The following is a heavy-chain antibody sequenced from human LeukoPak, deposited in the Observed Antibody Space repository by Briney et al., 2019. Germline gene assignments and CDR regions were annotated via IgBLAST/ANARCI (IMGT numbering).Heavy chain of an antibody. D-gene: IGHD3-22*01. J-gene: IGHJ4*02. CDR2: IYPRDGST. CDR1: GYSFTSNY. Sequence: ASVKVSCKESGYSFTSNYIHWVRQAPGQGLEWMGMIYPRDGSTSYAQKFQGRVTITADESTSTAYMELSSLRSEDTAVYYCARSDSSGYYYFGYWGQGTLVTVPS. V-gene: IGHV1-46*01. CDR3: ARSDSSGYYYFGY.